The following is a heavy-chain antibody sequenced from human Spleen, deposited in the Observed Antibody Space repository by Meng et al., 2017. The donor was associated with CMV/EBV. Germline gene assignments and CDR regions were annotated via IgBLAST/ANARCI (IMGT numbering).Heavy chain of an antibody. Sequence: ASVKVSCKASGYTFTSYGISWVRQAPGQGLEWMGWISAYNGNTNYAQKLQGIVTMTTDTSTSTAYMELRSLRSDDTAVYYCARGYEGYCSSTSCYSENDYWGQGTLVTVSS. CDR3: ARGYEGYCSSTSCYSENDY. J-gene: IGHJ4*02. CDR2: ISAYNGNT. CDR1: GYTFTSYG. D-gene: IGHD2-2*01. V-gene: IGHV1-18*01.